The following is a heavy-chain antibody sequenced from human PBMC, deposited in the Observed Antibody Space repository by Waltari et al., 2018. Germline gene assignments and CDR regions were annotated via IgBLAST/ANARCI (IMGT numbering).Heavy chain of an antibody. D-gene: IGHD6-13*01. J-gene: IGHJ4*02. Sequence: QVQLVQSGAEVKKPGSSVKVSCKASGGTFSSYAISWVRQAPGQGLEWMGGIIPIFGTADYAQKFQGRVTITADESTSTAYMELSSLRSEDTAVYYCARVPTPYSSSWYYFDYWGQGTLVTVSS. CDR2: IIPIFGTA. V-gene: IGHV1-69*01. CDR3: ARVPTPYSSSWYYFDY. CDR1: GGTFSSYA.